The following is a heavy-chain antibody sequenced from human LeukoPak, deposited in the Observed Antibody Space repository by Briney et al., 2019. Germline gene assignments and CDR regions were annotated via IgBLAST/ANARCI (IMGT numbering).Heavy chain of an antibody. J-gene: IGHJ4*02. V-gene: IGHV4-38-2*02. Sequence: PSETLSPTCTVSGYSISSGYYWGWIRQPPGKGLEWIGAIYHSGNTYYNPSLKSRVTISVDTSKNQFSLKLSSVTAADTAVYYCARRTVYCSSASCYTGGAIDYWGQGTLVTVSS. D-gene: IGHD2-2*02. CDR2: IYHSGNT. CDR3: ARRTVYCSSASCYTGGAIDY. CDR1: GYSISSGYY.